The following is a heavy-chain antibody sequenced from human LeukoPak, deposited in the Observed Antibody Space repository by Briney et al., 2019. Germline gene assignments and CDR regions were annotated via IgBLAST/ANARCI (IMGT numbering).Heavy chain of an antibody. J-gene: IGHJ4*02. CDR2: IRSSSSYI. Sequence: PGGSLRLSCAASGFTFSSYSMNWVRQAPGKGLEWVSSIRSSSSYIYYADSVKGRFTISRDNAKNSLYLQMNSLRAEDTAVYYCARGPRQYCSSTSCYLDYWGQGTLVTVSS. V-gene: IGHV3-21*01. D-gene: IGHD2-2*01. CDR3: ARGPRQYCSSTSCYLDY. CDR1: GFTFSSYS.